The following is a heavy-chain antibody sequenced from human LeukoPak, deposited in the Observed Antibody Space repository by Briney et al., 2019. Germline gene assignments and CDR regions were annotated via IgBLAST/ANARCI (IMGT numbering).Heavy chain of an antibody. CDR2: IRQDGSEK. Sequence: GGSLRLSCAASGFTFSSYWMSWVRQAPGKGLEWVGNIRQDGSEKQYVDSVKGRFSISRDNAKNSVFLQMDSLRAEDTAMCYCARFSRSESGYWGQGTLVTVSS. D-gene: IGHD6-25*01. CDR1: GFTFSSYW. J-gene: IGHJ4*02. CDR3: ARFSRSESGY. V-gene: IGHV3-7*05.